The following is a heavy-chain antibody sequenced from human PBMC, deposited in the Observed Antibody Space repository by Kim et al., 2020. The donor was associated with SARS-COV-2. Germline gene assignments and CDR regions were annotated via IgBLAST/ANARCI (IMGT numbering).Heavy chain of an antibody. CDR2: IYYSGST. V-gene: IGHV4-59*01. Sequence: SETLSLTCSVSGDFINRYYWSWIRQPPGKGLEWIGCIYYSGSTNYSPSLKSRVTISVDRSKNQFSLKLRSVTAADTAVYYCARDHLEGNWFDPWGQGT. CDR3: ARDHLEGNWFDP. J-gene: IGHJ5*02. CDR1: GDFINRYY.